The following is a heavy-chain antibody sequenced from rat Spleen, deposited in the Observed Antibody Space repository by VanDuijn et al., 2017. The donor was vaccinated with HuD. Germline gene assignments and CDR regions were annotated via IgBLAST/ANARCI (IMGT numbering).Heavy chain of an antibody. J-gene: IGHJ2*01. CDR1: GFTFSDYY. CDR2: ITNTGGST. Sequence: EVQLVESGGGLVQPGRSLKLSCAASGFTFSDYYMAWVRQAPKKGLEWVASITNTGGSTFYLDSVKGRFTISRDNAKSTLFLQMDSLRSEDTATYYCARHRNYGGIPFDFWGQGVMVTVSS. CDR3: ARHRNYGGIPFDF. D-gene: IGHD1-11*01. V-gene: IGHV5-25*01.